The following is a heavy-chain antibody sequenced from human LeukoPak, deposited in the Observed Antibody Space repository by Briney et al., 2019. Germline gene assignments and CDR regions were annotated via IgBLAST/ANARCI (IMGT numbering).Heavy chain of an antibody. J-gene: IGHJ4*02. CDR1: GYTFTGYY. D-gene: IGHD6-13*01. CDR3: ASGIAAADIGNCDY. V-gene: IGHV1-2*04. CDR2: INPNSGGT. Sequence: ASVKVSCKASGYTFTGYYMHWVRQAPGQGLEWMGWINPNSGGTNYAQKFQGWVTMTRDTSISTAYMELSSLRSEDTAVYYCASGIAAADIGNCDYWGQGTLVTVSS.